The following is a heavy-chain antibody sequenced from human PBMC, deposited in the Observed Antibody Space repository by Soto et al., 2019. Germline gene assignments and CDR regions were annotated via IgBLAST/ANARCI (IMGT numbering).Heavy chain of an antibody. CDR1: GFTFGDFS. D-gene: IGHD1-1*01. CDR2: MRSEDYGATT. Sequence: GGSLRLSCIVSGFTFGDFSVSWVRQAPGKGLEWVGFMRSEDYGATTEYAASVKGRFTISRDDYKNTGFLHMNSLKTEDTGVYYCARGTDGFEYWGRGILVTVSS. CDR3: ARGTDGFEY. J-gene: IGHJ4*02. V-gene: IGHV3-49*04.